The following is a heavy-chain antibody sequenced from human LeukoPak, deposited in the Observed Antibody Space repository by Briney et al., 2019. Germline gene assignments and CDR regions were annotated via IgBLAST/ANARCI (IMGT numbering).Heavy chain of an antibody. CDR3: VKGPYGKYGYYFDY. V-gene: IGHV3-23*01. Sequence: GGSLRLSCRASGLTFSTYAMTWVREAPGKGLEWVSVITGSGDRTYYADSVKGRFTISRDNSKNTLYLQMNSLRAEDTAVYYCVKGPYGKYGYYFDYWGQGTLVTVSS. CDR1: GLTFSTYA. J-gene: IGHJ4*02. CDR2: ITGSGDRT. D-gene: IGHD4-17*01.